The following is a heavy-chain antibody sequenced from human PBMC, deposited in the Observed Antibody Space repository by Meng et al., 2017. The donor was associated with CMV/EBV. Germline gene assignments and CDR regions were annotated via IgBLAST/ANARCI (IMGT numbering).Heavy chain of an antibody. CDR1: GGSVSSGSYY. Sequence: SGGSVSSGSYYWSWIRQPPGKGLEWIGYIYYSGSTNYNPSLKSRVTISVDTSKNQFSLKLSSVTAADTAVYYCAGSPSQQPYNWFDPWGQGTLVTVSS. V-gene: IGHV4-61*01. CDR3: AGSPSQQPYNWFDP. J-gene: IGHJ5*02. CDR2: IYYSGST. D-gene: IGHD6-13*01.